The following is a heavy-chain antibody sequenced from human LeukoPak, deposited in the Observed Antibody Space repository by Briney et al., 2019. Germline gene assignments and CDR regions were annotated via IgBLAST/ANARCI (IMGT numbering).Heavy chain of an antibody. D-gene: IGHD3-10*01. V-gene: IGHV3-20*04. CDR3: ARVIDYTHNGSYSYYMDV. CDR1: GFTFDDYA. CDR2: INWSGGST. Sequence: GGSLRLSCAASGFTFDDYAMNWVRQPPGKGLEWVSGINWSGGSTGYADSVKGRFTISRDNAKNSLYLQMNSLRAEDTALYFCARVIDYTHNGSYSYYMDVWGKGTTVTVSS. J-gene: IGHJ6*03.